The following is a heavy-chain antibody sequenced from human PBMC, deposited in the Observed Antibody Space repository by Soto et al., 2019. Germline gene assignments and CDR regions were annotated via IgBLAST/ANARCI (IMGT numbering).Heavy chain of an antibody. CDR2: INAGNGNT. D-gene: IGHD1-7*01. Sequence: GASVKVSCKASGYTFTSYAMHWVRQAPGQRLEWMGWINAGNGNTKYSQKFQGRVTITRDTSASTAYMELSSLRSEDTAVYYCARDNGRGLIRLELPTLPDAFDIWGQGTMVTVSS. CDR1: GYTFTSYA. J-gene: IGHJ3*02. V-gene: IGHV1-3*01. CDR3: ARDNGRGLIRLELPTLPDAFDI.